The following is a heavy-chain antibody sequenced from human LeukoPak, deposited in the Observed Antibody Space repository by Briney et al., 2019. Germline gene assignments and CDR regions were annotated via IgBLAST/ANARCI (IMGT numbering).Heavy chain of an antibody. V-gene: IGHV3-23*01. J-gene: IGHJ6*02. CDR2: ISGGGGYTST. Sequence: PGGSLRLSCAASRFTFNTYAMSWVRQAPGKGLEWVSAISGGGGYTSTYYADSVKGRFTISRDNSKNTLYLQMNSLRAEDTAVYYCAKPPPDNYHYYYGMDVWGQGTTVTVSS. CDR1: RFTFNTYA. CDR3: AKPPPDNYHYYYGMDV.